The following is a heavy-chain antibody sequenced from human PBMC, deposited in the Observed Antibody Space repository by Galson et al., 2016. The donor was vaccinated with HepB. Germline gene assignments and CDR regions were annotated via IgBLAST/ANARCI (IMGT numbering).Heavy chain of an antibody. Sequence: SLRLSCAASGFTFSSRAMNWVRQAPGKGLEWVSYISSSSSYIYYAAAVKGRFLISRDNAKKSLYLQMNRLRDEDTAVYYFASDAGSGYYARDAVGIWGQGTMVTVSS. D-gene: IGHD3-3*01. CDR3: ASDAGSGYYARDAVGI. J-gene: IGHJ3*02. CDR2: ISSSSSYI. V-gene: IGHV3-21*01. CDR1: GFTFSSRA.